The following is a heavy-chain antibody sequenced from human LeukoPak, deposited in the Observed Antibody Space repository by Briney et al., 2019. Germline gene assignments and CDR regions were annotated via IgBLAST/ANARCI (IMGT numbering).Heavy chain of an antibody. V-gene: IGHV3-66*02. J-gene: IGHJ4*02. CDR1: GFTVSVNY. CDR3: KMVATIGFGHYFDY. CDR2: IYSGGNT. D-gene: IGHD5-12*01. Sequence: GGSLRLSCAAFGFTVSVNYMSWVRQAPGKGLECVSVIYSGGNTYYADSVKGRFTISRDNSKNTLYLQMNSLRAEDTAVYCAKMVATIGFGHYFDYWGQGTLVTVSS.